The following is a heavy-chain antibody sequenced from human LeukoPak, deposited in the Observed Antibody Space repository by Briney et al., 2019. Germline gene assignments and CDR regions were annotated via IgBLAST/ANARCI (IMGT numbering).Heavy chain of an antibody. J-gene: IGHJ4*02. Sequence: PSETQSLTCTVSGGSINTGDYYWNWIRQPAGKGLQYIGRIHSTGSTNYNPSLKSRVTISIDTSKNQFSLKLSSVTAADTAVYYCATSTTVTPFYYFDYWGQGTLVTVSS. CDR1: GGSINTGDYY. D-gene: IGHD4-17*01. CDR3: ATSTTVTPFYYFDY. CDR2: IHSTGST. V-gene: IGHV4-61*02.